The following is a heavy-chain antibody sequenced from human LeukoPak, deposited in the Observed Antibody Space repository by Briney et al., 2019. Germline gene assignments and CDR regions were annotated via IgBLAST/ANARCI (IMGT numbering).Heavy chain of an antibody. CDR3: ARVVWIQLWPPRLAYYYYMDV. CDR1: GYTFTSYY. D-gene: IGHD5-18*01. CDR2: ISAYNGNT. Sequence: ASVKVSCKASGYTFTSYYMHWVRQAPGQGLEWMGWISAYNGNTNYAQKLQGRVTMTTDTSTSTAYMELRSLRSDDTAVYYCARVVWIQLWPPRLAYYYYMDVWGKGTTVTISS. J-gene: IGHJ6*03. V-gene: IGHV1-18*04.